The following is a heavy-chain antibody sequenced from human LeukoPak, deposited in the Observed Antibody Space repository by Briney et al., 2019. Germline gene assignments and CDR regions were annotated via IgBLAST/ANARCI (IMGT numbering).Heavy chain of an antibody. CDR3: ARTSHYYCSGGSCYSGGTYDY. D-gene: IGHD2-15*01. V-gene: IGHV1-69*13. CDR2: IIPIFGTA. CDR1: GGTFSSYA. Sequence: GASVKVSCKASGGTFSSYAISWVRQAPGQGLEWMGGIIPIFGTANYAQKFQGRVTITADESTSTAYMELRSLRSDDTAVYYCARTSHYYCSGGSCYSGGTYDYWGQGTLVTVSS. J-gene: IGHJ4*02.